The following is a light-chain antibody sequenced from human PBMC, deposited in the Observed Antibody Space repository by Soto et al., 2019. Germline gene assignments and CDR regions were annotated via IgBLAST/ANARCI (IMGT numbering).Light chain of an antibody. J-gene: IGKJ1*01. CDR3: IQALQTPWT. CDR2: LGS. Sequence: DIVMTQSPLSLPVTPGEPASISCRSSQSLLHSDGYIYLDWYLQRPGQSPQLLICLGSNRASGVPDRFSGSGSGTHFTLTISRVEAEDFGVYYCIQALQTPWTFGRGTRVEVK. CDR1: QSLLHSDGYIY. V-gene: IGKV2-28*01.